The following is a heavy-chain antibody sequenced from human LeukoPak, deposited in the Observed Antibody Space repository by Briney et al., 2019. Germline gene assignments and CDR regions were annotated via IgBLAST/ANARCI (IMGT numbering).Heavy chain of an antibody. V-gene: IGHV3-23*01. CDR2: ISGSGGST. D-gene: IGHD4-17*01. CDR1: GFTFSSYA. J-gene: IGHJ4*02. CDR3: AKTPRMTTVTTYDY. Sequence: PGGSLRLSCAASGFTFSSYAMSWVRQAPGKGLEWVSAISGSGGSTYYADSVKGRFTISRDNSKNTLYLQMNSLRAEDTAVYYCAKTPRMTTVTTYDYWGQGTLVTVSS.